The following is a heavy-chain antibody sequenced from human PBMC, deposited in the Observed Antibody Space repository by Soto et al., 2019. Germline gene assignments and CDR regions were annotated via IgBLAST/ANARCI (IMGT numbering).Heavy chain of an antibody. J-gene: IGHJ4*02. D-gene: IGHD6-19*01. Sequence: PSETLSLTCTVSGGSISSYYWSWIRQPPGKGLECIGFFYYSGSTDYNPSLKIRVTISRDDSKNTAYLQMNSLKTEDTAVYYCTRALSSGLDYWGQGTLVTVS. CDR2: FYYSGST. CDR3: TRALSSGLDY. V-gene: IGHV4-59*12. CDR1: GGSISSYY.